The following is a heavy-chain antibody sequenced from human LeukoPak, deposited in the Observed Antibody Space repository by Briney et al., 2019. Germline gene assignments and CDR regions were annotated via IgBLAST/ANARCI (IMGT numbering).Heavy chain of an antibody. CDR2: MNPNSGNK. Sequence: ASVKVSCKASGYSFTNFDINWVRQATGQGLEWIGWMNPNSGNKGYAQKFQGRVTMTMNTSITTAYMELSSLRSEDTAVYYCARGPQWRGDYYYMDVWGRGTTVTVSS. CDR1: GYSFTNFD. CDR3: ARGPQWRGDYYYMDV. J-gene: IGHJ6*03. V-gene: IGHV1-8*01. D-gene: IGHD6-19*01.